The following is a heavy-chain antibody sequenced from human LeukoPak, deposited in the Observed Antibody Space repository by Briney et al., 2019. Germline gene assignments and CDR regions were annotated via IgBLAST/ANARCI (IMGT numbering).Heavy chain of an antibody. Sequence: GGSMRLSCDASGFTCSSYSMNWVRQAPGKGLEWVSSISSSSSYIYYADSVKGRFTISRDNSKNTLYLQMNSLRAEDTAVYYCAKGSWMATSPPDYWGQGTLVTVSS. V-gene: IGHV3-21*04. CDR3: AKGSWMATSPPDY. D-gene: IGHD5-24*01. J-gene: IGHJ4*02. CDR1: GFTCSSYS. CDR2: ISSSSSYI.